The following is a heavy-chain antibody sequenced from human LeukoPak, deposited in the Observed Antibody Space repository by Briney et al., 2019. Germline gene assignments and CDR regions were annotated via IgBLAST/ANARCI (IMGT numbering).Heavy chain of an antibody. D-gene: IGHD1-7*01. V-gene: IGHV4-34*01. J-gene: IGHJ4*02. CDR2: INHSGST. CDR3: ARGSWNYEGLDY. Sequence: SETLSLTCAVSGGSFSGYYWSWIRQPPGKGLEWIGEINHSGSTNYNPSLKSRVTISVDTSKNQFSLKLNSVTAADTAVYYCARGSWNYEGLDYWGQGTLVTVSS. CDR1: GGSFSGYY.